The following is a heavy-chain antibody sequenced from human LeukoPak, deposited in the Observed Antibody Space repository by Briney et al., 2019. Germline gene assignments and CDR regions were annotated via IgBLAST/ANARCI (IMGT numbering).Heavy chain of an antibody. D-gene: IGHD2-15*01. J-gene: IGHJ4*02. V-gene: IGHV2-26*01. CDR2: IFSNDEK. Sequence: SGPTLVNPTETLTLTCTVSGFSLSNARMGVSWIRQPPGKALEWLANIFSNDEKSYSTSLKSRLTISKDTSKSQVVLTMTNMDPVDTATYYCARSGGYCSGGTCFLFDHWGQGTLVTVSS. CDR1: GFSLSNARMG. CDR3: ARSGGYCSGGTCFLFDH.